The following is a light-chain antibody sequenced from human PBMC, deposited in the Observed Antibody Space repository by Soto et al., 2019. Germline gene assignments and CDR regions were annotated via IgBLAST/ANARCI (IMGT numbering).Light chain of an antibody. CDR2: EVT. J-gene: IGLJ1*01. V-gene: IGLV2-14*01. CDR3: ASHGAIGV. Sequence: QSVLTQPASVSGSPGQSITISCTGTRTDISGHNHVSWYQQHPGKAPKLIIYEVTDRPSGVSNRFSGSKSGNTASLTISGLQAEDEAEYYCASHGAIGVFGAGTKVTVL. CDR1: RTDISGHNH.